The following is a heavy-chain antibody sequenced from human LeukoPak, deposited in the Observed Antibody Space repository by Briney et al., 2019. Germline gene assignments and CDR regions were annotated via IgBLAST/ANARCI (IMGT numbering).Heavy chain of an antibody. CDR3: ARVTGYYDSSGYRGGLFDS. V-gene: IGHV3-48*03. CDR2: ISSSGSTI. Sequence: GGSLRLSCAASGFTFSSYEMNWVRQAPGKGLEWVSYISSSGSTIYYAESVKGRFTISRDNAKNSLYLQMNSLRAEDTAVYYCARVTGYYDSSGYRGGLFDSWGQGTLVTVSS. CDR1: GFTFSSYE. J-gene: IGHJ4*02. D-gene: IGHD3-22*01.